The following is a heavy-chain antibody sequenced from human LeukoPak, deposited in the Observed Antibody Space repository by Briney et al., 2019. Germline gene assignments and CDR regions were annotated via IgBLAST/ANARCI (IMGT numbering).Heavy chain of an antibody. J-gene: IGHJ5*02. Sequence: SETLSLARTVSGGSISSSYAGSIRQPPGKGLEWIGYIYYSGSTNYNPSLKSRVTISVDTSKNQFSWKLTSVTAAHTADYYVSRWNILVVRAAATGDNWLDPWGQGTLVTVSS. CDR2: IYYSGST. CDR3: SRWNILVVRAAATGDNWLDP. D-gene: IGHD2-2*01. V-gene: IGHV4-59*08. CDR1: GGSISSSY.